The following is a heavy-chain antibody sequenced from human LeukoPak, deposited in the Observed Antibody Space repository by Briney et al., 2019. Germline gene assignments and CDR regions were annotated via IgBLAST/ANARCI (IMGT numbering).Heavy chain of an antibody. J-gene: IGHJ4*02. V-gene: IGHV4-34*01. CDR3: ARSIGGDRNFDY. Sequence: SETLSLTCAVYGGSFSGYYWSWIRQPPGKGLEWIGEINHSGSTNYNPSLKSRVTISVDTSKNQFSLKLSSVTAADTAMYYCARSIGGDRNFDYWGQGTLVTVSS. CDR1: GGSFSGYY. D-gene: IGHD4-17*01. CDR2: INHSGST.